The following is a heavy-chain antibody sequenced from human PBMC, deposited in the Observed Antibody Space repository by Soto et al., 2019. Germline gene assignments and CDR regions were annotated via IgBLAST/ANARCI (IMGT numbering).Heavy chain of an antibody. V-gene: IGHV3-74*01. D-gene: IGHD6-19*01. CDR3: ARVGAVAYDY. CDR2: INSDGSST. Sequence: PWWSLRLSCAASVFTCSSYWMHWFRQAPGKGLVWVSRINSDGSSTSYADSVKGRFTISRDNAKNTLYLQMNSLRAEDTAVYYCARVGAVAYDYWGQGTLVTVSS. CDR1: VFTCSSYW. J-gene: IGHJ4*02.